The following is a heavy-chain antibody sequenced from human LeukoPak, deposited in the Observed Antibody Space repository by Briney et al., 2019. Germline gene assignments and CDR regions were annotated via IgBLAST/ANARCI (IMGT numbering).Heavy chain of an antibody. Sequence: GGSLRLSCAASGFTFSSYAMSWVRQAPGKGLEWVSTISSSGGTTYYADSVKGRFTISRDNAKNSLYLQINSLRAEDTAVYYCARASITMARGELVFYFDYWGQGTLVTVSS. CDR1: GFTFSSYA. V-gene: IGHV3-48*03. CDR3: ARASITMARGELVFYFDY. CDR2: ISSSGGTT. J-gene: IGHJ4*02. D-gene: IGHD3-10*01.